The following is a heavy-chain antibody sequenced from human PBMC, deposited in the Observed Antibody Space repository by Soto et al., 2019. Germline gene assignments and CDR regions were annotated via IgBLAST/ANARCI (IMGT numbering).Heavy chain of an antibody. Sequence: GGSLRLSCAASGFTFSSYGMHWVRPAPGKGLEWVAVIWYDGSNKYYADSVKGRFTISRDNSKNTLYLQMNSLRAEDTAVYYCRVLRYFDWLPSYYYYMDVWGKGTTVTVSS. CDR2: IWYDGSNK. D-gene: IGHD3-9*01. J-gene: IGHJ6*03. CDR3: RVLRYFDWLPSYYYYMDV. CDR1: GFTFSSYG. V-gene: IGHV3-33*01.